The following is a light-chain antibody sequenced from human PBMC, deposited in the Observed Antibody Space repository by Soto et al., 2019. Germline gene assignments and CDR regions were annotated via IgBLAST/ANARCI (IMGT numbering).Light chain of an antibody. V-gene: IGKV3-11*01. CDR1: QSINNY. Sequence: EIVLTQSPGTLSLSPGERATLSCRASQSINNYLAWYQQKPGQAPRLRIDNASHRATGIPAKFSGSGSGTDFTLSISTLEPDDFAVYYCQHLKTFGQGTRLEIK. CDR3: QHLKT. CDR2: NAS. J-gene: IGKJ5*01.